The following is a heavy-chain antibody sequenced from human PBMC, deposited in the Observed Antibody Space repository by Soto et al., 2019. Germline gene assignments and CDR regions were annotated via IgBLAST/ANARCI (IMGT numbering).Heavy chain of an antibody. Sequence: AESLKLSCKGSGDSFTSYWIGWGRQMPGKSVEGMGIIYPGDSDTRYSPSFQGQVTISAAKSISTAYLQWSSLTASDTAMYYCARRGDGSNSYYPYGMDVWGQGTTVTVSS. J-gene: IGHJ6*02. D-gene: IGHD3-10*01. CDR3: ARRGDGSNSYYPYGMDV. CDR2: IYPGDSDT. CDR1: GDSFTSYW. V-gene: IGHV5-51*01.